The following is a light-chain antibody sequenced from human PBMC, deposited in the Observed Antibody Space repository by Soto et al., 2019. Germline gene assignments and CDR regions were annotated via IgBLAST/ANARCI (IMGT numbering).Light chain of an antibody. CDR1: QGINSE. CDR3: QQSHNWPLT. V-gene: IGKV3-15*01. CDR2: GAS. Sequence: EIVMTQSPATLSLSPGERAALSCRASQGINSELAWYQQKPGKPPRLLIYGASTRPTGVPARFTGSESGSEFTLTISGLQSEDFAAYYCQQSHNWPLTFGQGTRLEI. J-gene: IGKJ2*01.